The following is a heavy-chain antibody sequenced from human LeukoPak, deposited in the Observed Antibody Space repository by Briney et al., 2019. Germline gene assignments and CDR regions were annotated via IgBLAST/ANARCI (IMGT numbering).Heavy chain of an antibody. D-gene: IGHD3-3*01. CDR3: TRVFGGYDVSDS. V-gene: IGHV3-7*03. CDR1: GSTFSSFW. CDR2: IKKDGSQK. J-gene: IGHJ4*02. Sequence: PGGSLRLSCAASGSTFSSFWMSWVRQAPGKGLEWVANIKKDGSQKYYVDSVEGRFTISRDNAKNSLYLQMDSLRLDDTAVYYCTRVFGGYDVSDSWGQGTRVTVSS.